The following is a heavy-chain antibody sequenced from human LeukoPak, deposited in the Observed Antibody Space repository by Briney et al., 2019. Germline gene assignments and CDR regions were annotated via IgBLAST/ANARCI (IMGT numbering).Heavy chain of an antibody. V-gene: IGHV4-38-2*01. J-gene: IGHJ4*02. CDR3: ARRGATIDY. CDR1: GYSISSGYY. Sequence: PSETLSLACAVSGYSISSGYYWGWIRQPPGKGLEWIGSIYHSGSTYYNPSLKSRVTISVDTSKNQFSLKLSSVPAADTAVYYCARRGATIDYWGRGTRVTVSS. D-gene: IGHD1-26*01. CDR2: IYHSGST.